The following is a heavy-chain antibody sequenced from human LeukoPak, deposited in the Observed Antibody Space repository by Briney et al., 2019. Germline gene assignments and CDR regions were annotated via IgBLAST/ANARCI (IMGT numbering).Heavy chain of an antibody. J-gene: IGHJ4*02. D-gene: IGHD1-26*01. V-gene: IGHV3-21*01. CDR3: ARDMTREGADFDY. CDR1: GFTFSSYS. Sequence: GGSLRLSCAASGFTFSSYSMNWVRQAPGKGLEWVSSISSSSSYIYYADSVKGRFTISRDNAKNSLYLQMNSLRAEDTAVYYCARDMTREGADFDYWGQGTLVTVSS. CDR2: ISSSSSYI.